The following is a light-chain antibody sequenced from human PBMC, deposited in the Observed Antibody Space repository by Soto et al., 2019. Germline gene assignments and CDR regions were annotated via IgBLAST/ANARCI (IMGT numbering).Light chain of an antibody. CDR1: QSLVASAGNTY. V-gene: IGKV2D-30*01. J-gene: IGKJ1*01. CDR2: QVS. CDR3: MQGTHWPWT. Sequence: VVMTQSPLSLPVTLGQPASISCRSSQSLVASAGNTYLNWFQQRPGQSPRRLIYQVSNWDSGVPDRFSASGSGTDFTLRISRVEAEDVGVYYCMQGTHWPWTFGQGTKVEIK.